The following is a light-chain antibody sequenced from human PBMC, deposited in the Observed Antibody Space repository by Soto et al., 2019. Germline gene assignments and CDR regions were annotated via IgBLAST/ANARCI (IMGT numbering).Light chain of an antibody. V-gene: IGLV2-11*01. J-gene: IGLJ1*01. CDR2: DVT. CDR1: SSDVGAYDY. Sequence: SVLAQPRSVSGSPGQSVAISCTGTSSDVGAYDYVSWYQQHPGKAPKLMIYDVTKRPSGVPDRFSGSKSGNTASLTISGLQPEDESDYCCCSYAGSPYVFGTGTKVTVL. CDR3: CSYAGSPYV.